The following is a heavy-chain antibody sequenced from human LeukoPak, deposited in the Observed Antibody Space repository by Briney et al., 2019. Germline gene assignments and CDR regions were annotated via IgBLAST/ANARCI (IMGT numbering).Heavy chain of an antibody. D-gene: IGHD5-24*01. Sequence: GASVKVSSKASGGTFSSYAISWVRQAPGQGLEWMGGIIPIFGTANYAQKFQGRVTITTDESTSTVYMELSSLRSEDTAVYYCARDRVEIATTYYFDYWGQGTLVTVSS. CDR2: IIPIFGTA. J-gene: IGHJ4*02. CDR3: ARDRVEIATTYYFDY. CDR1: GGTFSSYA. V-gene: IGHV1-69*05.